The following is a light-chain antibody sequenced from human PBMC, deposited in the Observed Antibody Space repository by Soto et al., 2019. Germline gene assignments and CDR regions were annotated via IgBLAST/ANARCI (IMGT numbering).Light chain of an antibody. CDR3: QQYNNWPWT. CDR1: RSVSSN. V-gene: IGKV3-15*01. J-gene: IGKJ1*01. Sequence: EIVLTQSAATLSLSAGERATLSCRASRSVSSNLAWYQQKPGQAPRLLIYGASTRATGIPARFSGSGYGTEFTLTISSLQSEDFAVYYCQQYNNWPWTFGQGTKVDIK. CDR2: GAS.